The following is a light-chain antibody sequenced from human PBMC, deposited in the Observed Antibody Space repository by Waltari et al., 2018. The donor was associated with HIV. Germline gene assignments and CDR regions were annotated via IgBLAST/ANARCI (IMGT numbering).Light chain of an antibody. J-gene: IGKJ2*01. CDR3: QPYYRSPYT. Sequence: DIQVTQSPSALSASVGDRVTITCRTSQTIYNSLAWYQQQPGKAPRVLIFATAILDRGVPARFSVRGSGTDYTLTINSLQLEDFATYFCQPYYRSPYTFGQGTKLEIE. V-gene: IGKV1-NL1*01. CDR1: QTIYNS. CDR2: ATA.